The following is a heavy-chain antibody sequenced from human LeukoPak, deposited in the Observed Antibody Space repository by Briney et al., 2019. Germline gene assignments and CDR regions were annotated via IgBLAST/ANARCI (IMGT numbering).Heavy chain of an antibody. CDR3: TTSWPKVREGDQ. J-gene: IGHJ4*02. V-gene: IGHV3-23*01. CDR1: GFTFSSYA. D-gene: IGHD3-10*01. CDR2: IGGGGDGA. Sequence: GGSLRLSCAASGFTFSSYAMSWVRQAPGKGLEWLSEIGGGGDGAYHADSVKGRFTISRDNSKNTLYLQMNSLRAEDTAVYYCTTSWPKVREGDQWGQGTLITVSS.